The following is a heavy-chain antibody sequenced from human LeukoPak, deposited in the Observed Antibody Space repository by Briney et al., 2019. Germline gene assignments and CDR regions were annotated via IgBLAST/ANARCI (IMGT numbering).Heavy chain of an antibody. Sequence: PGRSLRLSCVASGFTFSRSAMHWVRQAPGEGLEWVAVISDDGSKTNYAASMKGRLTISRDNSKNTLYLQMSTLRAEDTAVYYCARVFLTTGWYYFDHWGQGTLVTVSS. J-gene: IGHJ4*02. D-gene: IGHD6-19*01. V-gene: IGHV3-30*03. CDR3: ARVFLTTGWYYFDH. CDR2: ISDDGSKT. CDR1: GFTFSRSA.